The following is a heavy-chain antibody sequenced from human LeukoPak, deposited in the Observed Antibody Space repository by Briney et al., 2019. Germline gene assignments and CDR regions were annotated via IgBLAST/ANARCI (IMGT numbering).Heavy chain of an antibody. CDR1: GYSFSSRW. V-gene: IGHV5-51*01. Sequence: GESLKISCKGSGYSFSSRWIGWVRQMPGKGLEWMGIIYPGDSDTKYSPSFQGQVTISADKSISTAYLQWTSLKASDTAMYYCAKDYGGNPELSYFDPWGQGILVTVSS. J-gene: IGHJ4*02. D-gene: IGHD4-23*01. CDR3: AKDYGGNPELSYFDP. CDR2: IYPGDSDT.